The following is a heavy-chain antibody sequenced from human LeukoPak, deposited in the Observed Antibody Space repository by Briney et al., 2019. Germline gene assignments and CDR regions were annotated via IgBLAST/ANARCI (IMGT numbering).Heavy chain of an antibody. V-gene: IGHV1-2*06. CDR2: INPNSGGT. Sequence: GASVKVSCKASGYTFTAYYVHWVRQAPGQGLEWMGRINPNSGGTNYAQKFQGRVTMTRDTSISTAYMELSRLKSDDTAVYYCARGSFYYDSSGYYFNDWGQGTLVTVSS. D-gene: IGHD3-22*01. CDR1: GYTFTAYY. J-gene: IGHJ4*02. CDR3: ARGSFYYDSSGYYFND.